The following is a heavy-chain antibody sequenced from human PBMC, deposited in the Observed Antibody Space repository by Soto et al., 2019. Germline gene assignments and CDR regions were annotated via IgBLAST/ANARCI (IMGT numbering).Heavy chain of an antibody. CDR2: IYYSGST. J-gene: IGHJ2*01. CDR3: ARPATVTTFNWYFDL. D-gene: IGHD4-17*01. CDR1: GCSISSSSYY. Sequence: SETLSLTCTVSGCSISSSSYYWGWIRQPPGKGLEWIGSIYYSGSTYYNPSLKSRVTISVDTSKNQFSLKLSSATAADTAVYYCARPATVTTFNWYFDLWGRGTLVT. V-gene: IGHV4-39*01.